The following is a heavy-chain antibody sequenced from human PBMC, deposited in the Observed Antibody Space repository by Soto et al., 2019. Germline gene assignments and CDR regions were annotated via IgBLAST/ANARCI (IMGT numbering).Heavy chain of an antibody. Sequence: EVQLVESGGGLIQPGGSLRLSCAASGFTVSSNYMSWVRQAPGKGLEWVSVIYSGGSTYYADSVKGRFTISRDNSKNTLYRQMNSLRAEDTAVYYCARWMAVATFDSWGQGTLVTVSS. J-gene: IGHJ4*02. CDR3: ARWMAVATFDS. D-gene: IGHD5-12*01. CDR1: GFTVSSNY. CDR2: IYSGGST. V-gene: IGHV3-53*01.